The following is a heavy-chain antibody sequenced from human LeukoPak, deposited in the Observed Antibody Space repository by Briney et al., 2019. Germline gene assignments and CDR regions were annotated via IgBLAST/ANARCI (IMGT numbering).Heavy chain of an antibody. V-gene: IGHV1-18*01. D-gene: IGHD2-21*02. J-gene: IGHJ4*02. Sequence: ASVKVSCKASGYTFTNYGINWVRQAPGQGLEWMGWISSYNGNTNYAQKLQGRVTMTTDTSTSTAYMELRSLRSDDTAIYYCARDLWVTVNFRYFDYWGQGTLVTVSS. CDR1: GYTFTNYG. CDR2: ISSYNGNT. CDR3: ARDLWVTVNFRYFDY.